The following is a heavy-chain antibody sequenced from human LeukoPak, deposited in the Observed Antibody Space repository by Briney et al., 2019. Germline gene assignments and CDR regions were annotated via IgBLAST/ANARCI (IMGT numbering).Heavy chain of an antibody. V-gene: IGHV3-9*01. CDR1: GFTFDDYA. Sequence: GRSLRLSCAASGFTFDDYAMHWVRQAPGKDLEWVSGISWNSGSIGYADSVKGRFTISRDNAKNSLYLQMNSLRAEDTALYYCAKDYIAAAGAFDIWGQGTMVTVSS. CDR2: ISWNSGSI. J-gene: IGHJ3*02. CDR3: AKDYIAAAGAFDI. D-gene: IGHD6-13*01.